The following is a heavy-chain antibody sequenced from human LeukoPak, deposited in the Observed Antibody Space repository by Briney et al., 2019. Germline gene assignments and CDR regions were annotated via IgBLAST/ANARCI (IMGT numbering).Heavy chain of an antibody. CDR2: INHSGGT. CDR1: GGSFSGYY. CDR3: ARRKITFGGVIVYYFDY. V-gene: IGHV4-34*01. D-gene: IGHD3-16*02. Sequence: SETLSLTCAVYGGSFSGYYWSWIRQPPGKGLEWIGEINHSGGTNYNPSLKSRVTISVDTSKNQFSLKLSSVTAADTAVYYCARRKITFGGVIVYYFDYWGQGTLVTVSS. J-gene: IGHJ4*02.